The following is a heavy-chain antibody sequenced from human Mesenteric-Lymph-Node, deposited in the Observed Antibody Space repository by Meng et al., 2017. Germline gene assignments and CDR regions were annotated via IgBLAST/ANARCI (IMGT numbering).Heavy chain of an antibody. Sequence: EVQLVEPGGGLLQPGGSLRLSCAASGFTVNSNYISLVRQAPGKGLEWVSVIYTDGSSFYADSVKGRFTFSRDISENTVFLQMNRLRAEDTAIYYCARDFEGSFDSWGQGTLVTVSS. J-gene: IGHJ4*02. V-gene: IGHV3-53*01. CDR1: GFTVNSNY. CDR2: IYTDGSS. CDR3: ARDFEGSFDS.